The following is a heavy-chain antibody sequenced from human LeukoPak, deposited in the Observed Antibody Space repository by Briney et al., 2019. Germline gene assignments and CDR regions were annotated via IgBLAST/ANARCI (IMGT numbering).Heavy chain of an antibody. CDR3: AREVPDFWSGHNWFDP. CDR1: GGSFSGYY. D-gene: IGHD3-3*01. J-gene: IGHJ5*02. Sequence: PSETLSLTCAVYGGSFSGYYWSWIRQPPGKGLEWIGEINHSGSTNYNPSLKSRVTISVDTSKNQFSLKLSSVTAADTAVYYCAREVPDFWSGHNWFDPWGQGTLVTVSS. CDR2: INHSGST. V-gene: IGHV4-34*01.